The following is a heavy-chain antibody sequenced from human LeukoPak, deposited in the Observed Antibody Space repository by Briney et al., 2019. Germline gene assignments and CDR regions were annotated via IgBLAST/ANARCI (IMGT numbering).Heavy chain of an antibody. CDR1: GFTFDNYA. J-gene: IGHJ4*02. CDR3: AREGSIVARTDY. Sequence: GRSLRLSCEASGFTFDNYAMHWVRQAPGRRLEWVAVISFDGNQEYYPDSVKGRFTISRDNSKDTLYLQMNGLKTEDTAVYYCAREGSIVARTDYWGQGALVIVSS. V-gene: IGHV3-30-3*01. CDR2: ISFDGNQE. D-gene: IGHD3-16*02.